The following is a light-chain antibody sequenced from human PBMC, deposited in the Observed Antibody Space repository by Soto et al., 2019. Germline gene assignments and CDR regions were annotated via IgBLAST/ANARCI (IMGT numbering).Light chain of an antibody. Sequence: EIVLPQSPATLSLSPGERATLSCRASQSVSGYLAWYQQKPGQAPWLLIYDASNRSTGCPPRFRGIGSGTDFTLTISSLESEDFAVYYCQQRINWPKTFAQGTKLDIK. CDR3: QQRINWPKT. CDR1: QSVSGY. CDR2: DAS. V-gene: IGKV3-11*01. J-gene: IGKJ1*01.